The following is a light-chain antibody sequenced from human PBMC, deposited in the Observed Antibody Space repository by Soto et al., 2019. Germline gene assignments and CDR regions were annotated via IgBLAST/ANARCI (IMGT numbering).Light chain of an antibody. CDR1: SSDVGGYNF. J-gene: IGLJ2*01. V-gene: IGLV2-14*01. CDR3: SSFTSSSTVV. Sequence: QSVLTQPASVSGSPGQSITISCTGTSSDVGGYNFVSWYQQHPGKAPKLMIYGVSSRPSGISNRFSASKSGNTASLTISGLQTEDEANYYCSSFTSSSTVVFGGGTKLTVL. CDR2: GVS.